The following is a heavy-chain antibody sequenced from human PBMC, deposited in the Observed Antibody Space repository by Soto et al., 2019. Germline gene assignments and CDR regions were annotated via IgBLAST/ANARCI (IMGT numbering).Heavy chain of an antibody. V-gene: IGHV1-69*13. Sequence: SVKVSCKASGGTFSSYAISWVRQAPGQGLEWMGGIIPIFGTANYAQKFQGRVTITADESTSTAYMELSSLRSEDTAVYYCASFPPMLHTMYNCFDPWGQRTLVTDSS. CDR3: ASFPPMLHTMYNCFDP. D-gene: IGHD2-8*01. J-gene: IGHJ5*02. CDR2: IIPIFGTA. CDR1: GGTFSSYA.